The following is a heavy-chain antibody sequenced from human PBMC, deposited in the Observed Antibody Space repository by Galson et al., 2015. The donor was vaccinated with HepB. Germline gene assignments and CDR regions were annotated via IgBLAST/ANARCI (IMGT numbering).Heavy chain of an antibody. D-gene: IGHD5-12*01. Sequence: SVKVSCKASGGTLSSYNISWVRQAPGQGLEWMGRIIPILGIANYAQKFQGRVTITADKSTSTAYMELSSLRSEDTAVYYCAREGWWLRFDYWGQGTLVTVSS. J-gene: IGHJ4*02. CDR3: AREGWWLRFDY. CDR1: GGTLSSYN. CDR2: IIPILGIA. V-gene: IGHV1-69*04.